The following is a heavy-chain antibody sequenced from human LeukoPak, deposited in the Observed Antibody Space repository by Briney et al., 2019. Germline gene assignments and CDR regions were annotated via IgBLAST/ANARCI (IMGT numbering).Heavy chain of an antibody. CDR3: AKQYYGSGSYYNFFGY. Sequence: GGSLRLSCAASGFTFSSYGMSWVRQAPGKGLEWVSAISGSGGSTYYADSVKGRFTISRDNSKNTLYLQMNSLRAEDTAVYYCAKQYYGSGSYYNFFGYWGQGTLVTVSS. D-gene: IGHD3-10*01. CDR2: ISGSGGST. J-gene: IGHJ4*02. CDR1: GFTFSSYG. V-gene: IGHV3-23*01.